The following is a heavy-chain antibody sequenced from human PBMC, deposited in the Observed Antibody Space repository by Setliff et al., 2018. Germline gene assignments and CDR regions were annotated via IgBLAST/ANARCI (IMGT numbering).Heavy chain of an antibody. CDR3: ARASADYDFWSGYYTGGAFDI. J-gene: IGHJ3*02. Sequence: ASETLSLTCTVSGGSISSHYWSWIRQPPGKGLEWIGYIYYSGSTNYNPSLKSRVTISVDTSKNQFSLKLSSVTAADTAVYYCARASADYDFWSGYYTGGAFDIWGQGTMVT. CDR2: IYYSGST. D-gene: IGHD3-3*01. V-gene: IGHV4-59*11. CDR1: GGSISSHY.